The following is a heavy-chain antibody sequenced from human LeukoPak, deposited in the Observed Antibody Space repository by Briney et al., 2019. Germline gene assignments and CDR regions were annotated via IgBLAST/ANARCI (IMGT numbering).Heavy chain of an antibody. Sequence: GGSLRLSCAASGFTFSSYSMNWVRQAPGKGLEWVSSVSSSSSYIYYADSVKGRFTISRDNAKNSLYLQMNSLRAEDTAVYYCAREGIAAAGTTFDYWGQGTLVTVSS. CDR1: GFTFSSYS. D-gene: IGHD6-13*01. V-gene: IGHV3-21*01. CDR2: VSSSSSYI. J-gene: IGHJ4*02. CDR3: AREGIAAAGTTFDY.